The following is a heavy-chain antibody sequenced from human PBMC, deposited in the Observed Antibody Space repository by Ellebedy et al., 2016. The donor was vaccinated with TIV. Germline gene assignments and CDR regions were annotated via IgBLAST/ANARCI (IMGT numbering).Heavy chain of an antibody. J-gene: IGHJ6*02. D-gene: IGHD3-16*01. CDR3: ARHKSVGGMDV. V-gene: IGHV4-39*01. Sequence: SETLSLTXAVNGGSLSGFYWGWIRQPPGKGLEWIGSIYYSGSTYYNPSLKSRVTISVDTSKNQFSLKLSSVTAADTAVYYCARHKSVGGMDVWGQGTTVTVSS. CDR1: GGSLSGFY. CDR2: IYYSGST.